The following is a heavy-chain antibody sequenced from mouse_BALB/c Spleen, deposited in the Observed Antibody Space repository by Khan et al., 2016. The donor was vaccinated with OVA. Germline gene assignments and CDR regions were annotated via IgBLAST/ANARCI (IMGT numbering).Heavy chain of an antibody. Sequence: EVQLQESGPELMKPGASVKISCMASGYSFTTYYIHWVMQSPGKSLEWIGYIDPVSGSTTYNQKFKGKATLTVDKSSSTAYIHLSNLTSEDSAVYYCTRHGYVAWFTYWGQGTLVTVSA. CDR1: GYSFTTYY. CDR2: IDPVSGST. CDR3: TRHGYVAWFTY. V-gene: IGHV1S135*01. D-gene: IGHD2-2*01. J-gene: IGHJ3*01.